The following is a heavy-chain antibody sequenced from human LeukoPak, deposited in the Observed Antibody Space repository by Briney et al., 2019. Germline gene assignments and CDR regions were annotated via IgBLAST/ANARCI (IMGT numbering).Heavy chain of an antibody. J-gene: IGHJ4*02. D-gene: IGHD6-19*01. CDR1: GFTFSSYW. CDR2: INSDGSFT. V-gene: IGHV3-74*01. CDR3: ARGPYSSGWYGFDY. Sequence: GGSLRLSCAASGFTFSSYWMHWVRQAPGKGLVWVSRINSDGSFTNYADSAKGRFTISRDNSKNTLYLQMNNLRAEDTAVYYCARGPYSSGWYGFDYWGQGTLVTVSS.